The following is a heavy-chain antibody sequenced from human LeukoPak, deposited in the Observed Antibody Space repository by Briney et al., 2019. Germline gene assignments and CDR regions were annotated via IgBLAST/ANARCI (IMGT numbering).Heavy chain of an antibody. CDR3: AKDRLNYGGNSVRSLDY. CDR1: GFTFDDYA. J-gene: IGHJ4*02. Sequence: GGSLRLSCAASGFTFDDYAMHWVRQAPGKGLEWVSGISWNSGSIGYADSVKGRFTISRDNSKNTLYLQMNSLRAEDTAVYYCAKDRLNYGGNSVRSLDYWGQGTLVTVSS. V-gene: IGHV3-9*01. D-gene: IGHD4-23*01. CDR2: ISWNSGSI.